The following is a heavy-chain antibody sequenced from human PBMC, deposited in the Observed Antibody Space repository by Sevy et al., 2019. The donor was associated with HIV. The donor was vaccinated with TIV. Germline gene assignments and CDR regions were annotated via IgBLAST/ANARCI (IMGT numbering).Heavy chain of an antibody. D-gene: IGHD1-26*01. V-gene: IGHV1-18*01. CDR2: ITAYNGNT. J-gene: IGHJ1*01. CDR3: ARAPSGSQGPGQYFHH. CDR1: GYTCTNYH. Sequence: ASVKVSCKASGYTCTNYHITWVRQAPRQGLEWIGWITAYNGNTNYAQRLQGRVTMTTDTSTSTAYMELRSLRSDDTAVYYCARAPSGSQGPGQYFHHWGQGTLVTVSS.